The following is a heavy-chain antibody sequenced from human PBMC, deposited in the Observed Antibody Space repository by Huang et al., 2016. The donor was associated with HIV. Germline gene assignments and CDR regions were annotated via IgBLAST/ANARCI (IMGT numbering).Heavy chain of an antibody. J-gene: IGHJ4*02. CDR3: ARGSRQGKYYYGSGTAY. D-gene: IGHD3-10*01. CDR1: GFTLCSYW. CDR2: IKSDGSST. Sequence: EVQLVESGGGLVQPGGSLRLSCAASGFTLCSYWMHWVRQVPGKGRVWVSHIKSDGSSTSYADSGKGRFTISRDNAKNTLYLQMNSLRAEDTAVYYCARGSRQGKYYYGSGTAYWGQGTLVTVSS. V-gene: IGHV3-74*01.